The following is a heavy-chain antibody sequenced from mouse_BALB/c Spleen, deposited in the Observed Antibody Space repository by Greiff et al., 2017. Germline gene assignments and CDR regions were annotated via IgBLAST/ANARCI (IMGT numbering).Heavy chain of an antibody. CDR1: GFAFSSYD. CDR3: ARPDLVWAGLDY. J-gene: IGHJ4*01. V-gene: IGHV5-12-1*01. D-gene: IGHD2-10*02. CDR2: ISSGGGST. Sequence: EVQRVESGGGLVKPGGSLKLSCAASGFAFSSYDMSWVRQTPEKRLEWVAYISSGGGSTYYPDTVKGRFTISRDNAKNTLYLQMSSLKSEDTAMYYCARPDLVWAGLDYWGQGTSVTVSS.